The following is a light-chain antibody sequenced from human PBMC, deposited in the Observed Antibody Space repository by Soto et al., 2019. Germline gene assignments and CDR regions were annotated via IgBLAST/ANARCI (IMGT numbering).Light chain of an antibody. CDR2: EVS. V-gene: IGLV2-14*01. Sequence: QSALTQPASVSGSPGQSITISCTGTSSDVGGYNYVSWYQQYPGKAPKLMIYEVSTRPSGVSNRFSGSKSGNTASLTISGLQAEDEADYYCSSYTSSSTHWVFGGGTKLTVL. CDR1: SSDVGGYNY. J-gene: IGLJ3*02. CDR3: SSYTSSSTHWV.